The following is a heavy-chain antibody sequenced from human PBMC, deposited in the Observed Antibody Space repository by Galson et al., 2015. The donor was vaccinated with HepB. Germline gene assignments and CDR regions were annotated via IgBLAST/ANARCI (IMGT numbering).Heavy chain of an antibody. CDR3: ARDPTGLGFFDS. D-gene: IGHD2-8*02. Sequence: SVKVSCKVSGYSLSELSLHWVRQAPGKGLEWVGGLDPEKDETIYAQSLQGRVSMTEDISTDTAYMELSSLKYNDTAVYYCARDPTGLGFFDSWGQGTLVTVSS. CDR1: GYSLSELS. V-gene: IGHV1-24*01. J-gene: IGHJ4*02. CDR2: LDPEKDET.